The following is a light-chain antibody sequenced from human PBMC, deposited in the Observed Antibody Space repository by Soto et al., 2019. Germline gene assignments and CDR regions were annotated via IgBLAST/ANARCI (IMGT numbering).Light chain of an antibody. Sequence: DIQMTQSPSSLSASIGDRVTITCQASQDINIYVNWYQHKPGQAPKILNNDASNLETGVPSRFSGSGSGTNFSFTISSLQPEDFATYFCQSISTFGPGTKVTIK. CDR1: QDINIY. CDR3: QSIST. V-gene: IGKV1-33*01. J-gene: IGKJ3*01. CDR2: DAS.